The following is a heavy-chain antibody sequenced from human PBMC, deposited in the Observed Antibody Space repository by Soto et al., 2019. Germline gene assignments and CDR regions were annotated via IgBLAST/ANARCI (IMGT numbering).Heavy chain of an antibody. J-gene: IGHJ5*02. CDR1: GFTFDDYG. CDR2: INWNGGST. CDR3: AREGGPDILPDRSFWFDP. D-gene: IGHD3-9*01. Sequence: EVQLVESGGGVVRPGGSLRLSCAASGFTFDDYGMSWVRQAPGKGLEWVSGINWNGGSTGYADSVKGRFTISRDNAKNSLYLQMNSLRAEDTALYYWAREGGPDILPDRSFWFDPWGQGTLVTVSS. V-gene: IGHV3-20*04.